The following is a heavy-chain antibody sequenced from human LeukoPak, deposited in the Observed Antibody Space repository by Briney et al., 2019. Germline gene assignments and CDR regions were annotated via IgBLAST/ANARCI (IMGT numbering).Heavy chain of an antibody. V-gene: IGHV3-30*18. Sequence: PGGSLRLSCAASGFTFSSYSMNWVRQAPGKGLEWVAVISYDGSNKYYADSVKGRFTISRDNSKNTLYLQMNSLRAEDTAVYYCAKEQYSYGPFDYWGQGTLVTVSS. D-gene: IGHD5-18*01. CDR1: GFTFSSYS. J-gene: IGHJ4*02. CDR2: ISYDGSNK. CDR3: AKEQYSYGPFDY.